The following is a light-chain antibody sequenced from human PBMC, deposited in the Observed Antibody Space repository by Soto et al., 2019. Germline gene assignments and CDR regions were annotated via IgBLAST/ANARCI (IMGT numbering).Light chain of an antibody. CDR1: QSVLSSSDSKNY. J-gene: IGKJ5*01. CDR3: QQYYSNPIT. Sequence: DIVMTQSPDSLAVSLGERATINCKSSQSVLSSSDSKNYLAWHQQKPGQLPKLLIYWASTRESGVPERFSGSGYGTESAITISSRRGENDEVYYCQQYYSNPITFGQGPRLQIK. CDR2: WAS. V-gene: IGKV4-1*01.